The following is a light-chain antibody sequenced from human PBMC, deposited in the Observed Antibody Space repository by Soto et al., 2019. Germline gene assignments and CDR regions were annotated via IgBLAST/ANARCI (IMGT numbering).Light chain of an antibody. Sequence: QSVLTQPASVSGSPGQSITISCTGTSSDVGGGNFVSWYQQYPGKAPQLLIYNVSSRPSGVSDRFSDSKSDNTASLTIFGAQDEDESYYHCYAYSTDFSYVFGAGTKLTVL. CDR2: NVS. V-gene: IGLV2-14*03. CDR1: SSDVGGGNF. J-gene: IGLJ1*01. CDR3: YAYSTDFSYV.